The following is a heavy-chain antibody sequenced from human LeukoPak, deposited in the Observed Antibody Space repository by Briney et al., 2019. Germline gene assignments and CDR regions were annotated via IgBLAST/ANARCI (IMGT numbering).Heavy chain of an antibody. D-gene: IGHD3-16*01. CDR2: INHSGST. CDR1: GGSFSGYY. J-gene: IGHJ6*03. CDR3: ARDSMISFGGTQYMDV. Sequence: SETLSLTCAVYGGSFSGYYWSWIRQPPGKGLEWIGEINHSGSTNYNPSLKSRVTISLDTSKNQFSLKLSSVTAADTAVYYCARDSMISFGGTQYMDVWGKGTTVTVSS. V-gene: IGHV4-34*01.